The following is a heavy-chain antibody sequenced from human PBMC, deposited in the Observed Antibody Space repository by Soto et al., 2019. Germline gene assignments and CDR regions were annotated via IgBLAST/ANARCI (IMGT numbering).Heavy chain of an antibody. CDR3: ARDRITMVRGVIITVNYYMDV. Sequence: QVQLVESGGGVVQPGRSLRLSCAASGFTFSSYGMHWVRQAPGKGLEWVAVIWYDGSNKYYADSVKGRFTISRDNSKNTLYLQRNSLRAEDTAVYYCARDRITMVRGVIITVNYYMDVWGKGTTVTVSS. V-gene: IGHV3-33*01. CDR1: GFTFSSYG. J-gene: IGHJ6*03. CDR2: IWYDGSNK. D-gene: IGHD3-10*01.